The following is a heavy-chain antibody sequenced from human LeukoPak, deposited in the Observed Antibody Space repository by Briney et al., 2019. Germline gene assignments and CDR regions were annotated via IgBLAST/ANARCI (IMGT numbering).Heavy chain of an antibody. V-gene: IGHV3-7*04. CDR3: ARGQVTAVTGLASFDI. CDR2: INQDASEK. CDR1: GFTFSSYW. Sequence: GGSLRLSCAASGFTFSSYWMNWVRQAPGKGLEWVANINQDASEKYYVDSVKGRFTISRDNGKKSLYLQMNSLRAEDTAVYYCARGQVTAVTGLASFDIWGQGTTVTVSS. D-gene: IGHD4-17*01. J-gene: IGHJ3*02.